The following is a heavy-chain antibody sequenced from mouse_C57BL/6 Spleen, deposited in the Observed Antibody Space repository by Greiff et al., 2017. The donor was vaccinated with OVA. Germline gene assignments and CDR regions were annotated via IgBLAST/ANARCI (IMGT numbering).Heavy chain of an antibody. Sequence: ESGPGLVKPSQSLSLTCSVTGYSITSGYYWNWIRQFPGNKLEWMGYISYDGSNNYNPSLKNRISITRDTSKNQFFLKLNSVTTEDTATYYCARAPTVVQYYFDYWGQGTTLTVSS. CDR2: ISYDGSN. D-gene: IGHD1-1*01. J-gene: IGHJ2*01. CDR1: GYSITSGYY. V-gene: IGHV3-6*01. CDR3: ARAPTVVQYYFDY.